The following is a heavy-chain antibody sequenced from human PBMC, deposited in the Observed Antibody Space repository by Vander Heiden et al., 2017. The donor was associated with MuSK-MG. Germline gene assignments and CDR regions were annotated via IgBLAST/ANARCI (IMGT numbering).Heavy chain of an antibody. J-gene: IGHJ4*02. Sequence: VQLQQWGAGLLKPSETLSLTCAVYGGSFSGYYWSWIRQPPGKGLEWIGEINHSGRTNYNPSLMSRVTISVDTSKNQVSLKLSSVPAAETAVYYCGRALLIIMVGRWFDYWGQGTLVTVSS. CDR3: GRALLIIMVGRWFDY. CDR1: GGSFSGYY. CDR2: INHSGRT. V-gene: IGHV4-34*01. D-gene: IGHD3-10*01.